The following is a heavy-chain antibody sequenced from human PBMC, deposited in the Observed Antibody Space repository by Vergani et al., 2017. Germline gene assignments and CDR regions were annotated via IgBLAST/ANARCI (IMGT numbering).Heavy chain of an antibody. J-gene: IGHJ6*02. D-gene: IGHD3-3*01. V-gene: IGHV1-18*01. CDR2: ISAYSGET. CDR3: SRGGFYTSRNDFKFYGLGV. Sequence: QAQLVQSGAEVKKPGASVRVSCKASRYPFSRYGIGWVRQAPGQGLEWMGWISAYSGETRYARSLQGRVTMTTDASTNTAYMSLRSLRSDDTAIYYCSRGGFYTSRNDFKFYGLGVWGQGTTVTVTS. CDR1: RYPFSRYG.